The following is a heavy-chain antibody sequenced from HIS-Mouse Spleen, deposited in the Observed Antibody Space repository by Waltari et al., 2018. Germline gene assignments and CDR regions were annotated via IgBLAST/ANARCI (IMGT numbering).Heavy chain of an antibody. J-gene: IGHJ4*02. CDR1: GFTFSSYW. V-gene: IGHV3-74*01. Sequence: EVQLVESGGGLVQPGGSLRISCAASGFTFSSYWMPWVRQAPGKGLVWVSRINSDGSSTSYADSVKGRFTISRDNAKNTLYLQMNSLRAEDTAVYYCARSGYDILTGYYTSDYWGQGTLVTVSS. CDR3: ARSGYDILTGYYTSDY. D-gene: IGHD3-9*01. CDR2: INSDGSST.